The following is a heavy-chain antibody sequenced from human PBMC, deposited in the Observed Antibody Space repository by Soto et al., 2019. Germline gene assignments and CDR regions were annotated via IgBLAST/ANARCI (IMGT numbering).Heavy chain of an antibody. D-gene: IGHD5-18*01. CDR3: ARRRGYTYGPPDS. CDR1: GFTVSNFY. J-gene: IGHJ4*02. CDR2: IYSSGNT. Sequence: DVQLVETGGGLIQPGGSLRLSCAASGFTVSNFYMSWVRQAPGKGLEWVSIIYSSGNTHYADSVKGRFTISRDNSKNTLSLQMNSRRAEDTAVYYCARRRGYTYGPPDSWGQGTLVTVSS. V-gene: IGHV3-53*02.